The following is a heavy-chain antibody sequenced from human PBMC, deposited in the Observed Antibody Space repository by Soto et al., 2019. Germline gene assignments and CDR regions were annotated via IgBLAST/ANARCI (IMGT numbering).Heavy chain of an antibody. V-gene: IGHV3-23*01. Sequence: GGSLRLSCAASGFTFSSYAMSWVRQAPGKGLEWVSAISGSGGSTYYADSVKGRFTISRDNSKNTLYLQMNSLRAEDTAVYYCAKIPSKYRTMVRGVYFDYWGQGTLVTVSS. CDR3: AKIPSKYRTMVRGVYFDY. CDR2: ISGSGGST. J-gene: IGHJ4*02. D-gene: IGHD3-10*01. CDR1: GFTFSSYA.